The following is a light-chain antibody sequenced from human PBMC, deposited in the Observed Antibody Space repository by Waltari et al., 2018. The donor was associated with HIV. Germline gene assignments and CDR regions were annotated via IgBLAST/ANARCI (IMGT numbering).Light chain of an antibody. J-gene: IGKJ4*01. V-gene: IGKV3-15*01. CDR2: GES. CDR1: QSLSSN. Sequence: ELVMTQSPATLSVSPGERATLSRRASQSLSSNLAWYQQKPGQAPRLLIYGESTRATGIPARFSGSGSGTEFTLTISSLQSEDFAVYYCQQYTNWPLTFGGGTKVEIK. CDR3: QQYTNWPLT.